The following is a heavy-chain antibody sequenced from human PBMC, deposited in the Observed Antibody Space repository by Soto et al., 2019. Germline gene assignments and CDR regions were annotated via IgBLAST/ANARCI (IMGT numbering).Heavy chain of an antibody. V-gene: IGHV3-21*01. Sequence: GGSLRLSCVASGFTFSNFGLNWVRQAPGKGLEWVSSISSSYKYIHYADSVKGRFTISRDNAKNSLSLQMNSLRADDTAVYYFARVFCRGDCYSPLDYWGQGTLVTVSS. CDR3: ARVFCRGDCYSPLDY. J-gene: IGHJ4*02. CDR2: ISSSYKYI. CDR1: GFTFSNFG. D-gene: IGHD2-21*02.